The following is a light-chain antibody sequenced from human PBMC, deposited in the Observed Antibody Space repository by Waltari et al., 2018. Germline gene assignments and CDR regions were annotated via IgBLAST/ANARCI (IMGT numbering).Light chain of an antibody. CDR2: RDK. CDR3: QVWDSSTAV. CDR1: NIGGKN. Sequence: SYDLTPPLSVSVALGQTARITCGGNNIGGKNVHWYQQNPGQAPLLVIYRDKNRPSRIPERFSGSNSENTATLTITGAQGADEADYYCQVWDSSTAVFGGGTQLTVL. J-gene: IGLJ7*01. V-gene: IGLV3-9*01.